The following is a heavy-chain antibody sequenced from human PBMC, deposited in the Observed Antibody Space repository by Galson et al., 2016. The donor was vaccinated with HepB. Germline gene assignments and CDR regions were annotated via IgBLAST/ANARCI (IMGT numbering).Heavy chain of an antibody. Sequence: SLRLSCADSGFTFSTYGMHWVRQAPGEGLEWVAAISFEGNKQHYAGAEKGRFTVSRDNSKNTLYLPMNSLTPDDTAIYYCARGGRTGSYYSGGMDVWGQGTTVTVSS. CDR1: GFTFSTYG. J-gene: IGHJ6*02. CDR3: ARGGRTGSYYSGGMDV. V-gene: IGHV3-30*03. CDR2: ISFEGNKQ. D-gene: IGHD3-16*01.